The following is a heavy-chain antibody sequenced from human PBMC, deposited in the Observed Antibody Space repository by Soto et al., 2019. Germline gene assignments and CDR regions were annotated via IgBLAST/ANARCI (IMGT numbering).Heavy chain of an antibody. CDR1: GFTFSDYG. Sequence: EVQLVESGGGLAQPGGSLRLSCAASGFTFSDYGVTWVRQAPGKGLEWISYISSGRDTIYYADSVKGRFNISRDDAKETLFLQMNSLRDEDTAVYYCTRVSRTWEDDYWGRGTLVTVSS. J-gene: IGHJ4*02. D-gene: IGHD1-26*01. CDR2: ISSGRDTI. CDR3: TRVSRTWEDDY. V-gene: IGHV3-48*02.